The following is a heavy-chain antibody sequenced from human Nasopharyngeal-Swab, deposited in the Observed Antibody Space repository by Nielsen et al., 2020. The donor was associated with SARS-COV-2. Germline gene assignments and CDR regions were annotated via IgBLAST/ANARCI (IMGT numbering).Heavy chain of an antibody. CDR3: AKGLVEYYDILTGYYIIGY. Sequence: VRQAPGKGLEWVSTIGSIDKYKYYADSVQGRFTISRDNAKNSLFLQMNSLRAEDTAVYYCAKGLVEYYDILTGYYIIGYWGQGTLVTVSS. V-gene: IGHV3-21*04. J-gene: IGHJ4*02. D-gene: IGHD3-9*01. CDR2: IGSIDKYK.